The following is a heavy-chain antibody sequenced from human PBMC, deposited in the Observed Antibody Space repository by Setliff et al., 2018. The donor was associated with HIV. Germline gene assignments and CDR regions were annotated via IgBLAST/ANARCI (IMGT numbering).Heavy chain of an antibody. J-gene: IGHJ4*02. CDR2: IYTSGST. D-gene: IGHD6-6*01. V-gene: IGHV4-4*08. CDR3: ARGGSTIADRPDLVYFEY. CDR1: GGSMSTYY. Sequence: SETLSLTCTVSGGSMSTYYWSWIRQPPGRGLEWIGYIYTSGSTNYNPSLRSRVTISVDTSKNHFSLRLSSVTAADTAVYYCARGGSTIADRPDLVYFEYWGRGTLVTVSS.